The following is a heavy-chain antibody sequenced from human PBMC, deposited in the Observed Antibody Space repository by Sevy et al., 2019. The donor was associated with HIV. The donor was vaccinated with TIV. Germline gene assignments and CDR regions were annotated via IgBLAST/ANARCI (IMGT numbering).Heavy chain of an antibody. CDR1: GLTFSSYG. D-gene: IGHD6-13*01. J-gene: IGHJ4*02. CDR3: AKDFGPLAYSSSWSIDY. CDR2: ISYDGSNK. V-gene: IGHV3-30*18. Sequence: GGSLRLSCAASGLTFSSYGMHWVRQAPGKGLEWVAVISYDGSNKYYADSVKGRFTISRDNSKNTLYLQMNSLRAGDTAVYYCAKDFGPLAYSSSWSIDYWGQGTLVTVSS.